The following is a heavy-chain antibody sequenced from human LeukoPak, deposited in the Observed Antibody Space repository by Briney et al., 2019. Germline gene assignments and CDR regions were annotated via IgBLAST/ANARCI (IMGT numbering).Heavy chain of an antibody. CDR2: INHSGST. CDR1: GGSFSGYY. V-gene: IGHV4-34*01. Sequence: SETLSLTCAVYGGSFSGYYWSWIRQPPGKGLEWTGEINHSGSTNYNPSLKSRVTISLDTSKNQFSLNLKSVTAADTAMYYCARDGVVTMELDSWGQGTLVTVSS. CDR3: ARDGVVTMELDS. J-gene: IGHJ4*02. D-gene: IGHD3-3*01.